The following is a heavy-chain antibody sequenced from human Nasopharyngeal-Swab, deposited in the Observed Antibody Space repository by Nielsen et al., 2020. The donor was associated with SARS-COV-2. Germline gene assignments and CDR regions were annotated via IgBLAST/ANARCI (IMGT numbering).Heavy chain of an antibody. V-gene: IGHV4-31*03. CDR2: IYYSGST. CDR1: GGSISSSSYY. CDR3: ARDHYYDSSGYYPFHKRYYYGMDV. Sequence: LRLSCTVSGGSISSSSYYWSWIRQHPGKGLEWIGYIYYSGSTYYNPSLKSRVTISVDTSKNQFSLKLTSVTAADTAVYYCARDHYYDSSGYYPFHKRYYYGMDVWGQGTTVTVSS. J-gene: IGHJ6*02. D-gene: IGHD3-22*01.